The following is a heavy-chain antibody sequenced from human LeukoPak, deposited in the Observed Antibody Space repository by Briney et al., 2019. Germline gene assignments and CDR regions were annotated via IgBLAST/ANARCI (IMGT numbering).Heavy chain of an antibody. CDR2: ISGSGGST. Sequence: GGSLRLSCAASGFTFSSYAMSWVRQAPGKGLEGVSGISGSGGSTYYADSVKGRFTISRDNSKNTLYLQMNSLRAEDTAVYYCAKDSGSYLPHDAFDIWGQGTMVTVSS. CDR1: GFTFSSYA. CDR3: AKDSGSYLPHDAFDI. V-gene: IGHV3-23*01. J-gene: IGHJ3*02. D-gene: IGHD1-26*01.